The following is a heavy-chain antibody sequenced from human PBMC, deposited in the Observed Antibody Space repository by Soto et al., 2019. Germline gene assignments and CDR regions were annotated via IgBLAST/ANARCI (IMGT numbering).Heavy chain of an antibody. Sequence: EGSLRLSCAASGFTFSTYAMHWVRQAPGKGLEYVSALTNNGGTTYYAGSVKGRFTISRDNSKNTLYLQMGSLRAEDMAVYYCARAASSTWYLAYWGQGTLVTVSS. CDR2: LTNNGGTT. J-gene: IGHJ4*02. CDR1: GFTFSTYA. D-gene: IGHD6-13*01. V-gene: IGHV3-64*02. CDR3: ARAASSTWYLAY.